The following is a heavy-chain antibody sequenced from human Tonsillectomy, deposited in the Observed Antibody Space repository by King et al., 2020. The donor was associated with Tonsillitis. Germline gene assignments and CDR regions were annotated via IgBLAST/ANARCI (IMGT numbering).Heavy chain of an antibody. CDR2: ISWNSGSI. D-gene: IGHD2-21*01. Sequence: VQLVESGGGLVQPGRSLRLSCAASGFTFDDYAMHWVRQAPGKGLEWVSGISWNSGSICYADSVKGRFTISRDNAKNSLYLQMNSLRAEDTALYYCAKVASVGDAKTWGGGFDYWGQGTLVTVSS. J-gene: IGHJ4*02. V-gene: IGHV3-9*01. CDR3: AKVASVGDAKTWGGGFDY. CDR1: GFTFDDYA.